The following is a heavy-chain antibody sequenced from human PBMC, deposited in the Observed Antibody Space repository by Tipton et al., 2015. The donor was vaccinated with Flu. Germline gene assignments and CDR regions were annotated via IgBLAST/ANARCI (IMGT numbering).Heavy chain of an antibody. CDR1: GGSISSSSYY. Sequence: TLSLTCTVSGGSISSSSYYWGWIRQPPGKGLEWIGYIYYSGSTNYNPSLKSRVTISVDTSKNQFSLKLSSVTAADTAVYYCARDGGIVGVKGGMDVWGQGTTVTVSS. CDR2: IYYSGST. V-gene: IGHV4-61*01. CDR3: ARDGGIVGVKGGMDV. J-gene: IGHJ6*02. D-gene: IGHD1-26*01.